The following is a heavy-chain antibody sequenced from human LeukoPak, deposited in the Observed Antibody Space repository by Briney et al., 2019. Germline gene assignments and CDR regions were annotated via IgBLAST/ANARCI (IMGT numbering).Heavy chain of an antibody. CDR1: GGSISSYY. Sequence: SETLSLTCTVSGGSISSYYWSWIRQPPGKGLEWIGYIYYSGSTNYNPSLKSRVTISVDTSKNQFSLKLSSVTAADTAVYYCARENGGAAWFDPWGQGTLVTVSS. CDR3: ARENGGAAWFDP. CDR2: IYYSGST. V-gene: IGHV4-59*12. J-gene: IGHJ5*02. D-gene: IGHD3-16*01.